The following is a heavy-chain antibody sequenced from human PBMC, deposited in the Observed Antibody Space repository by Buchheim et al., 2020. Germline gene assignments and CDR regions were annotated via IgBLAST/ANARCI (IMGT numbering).Heavy chain of an antibody. J-gene: IGHJ5*02. V-gene: IGHV3-66*01. CDR1: GFTVSSNY. D-gene: IGHD3-22*01. CDR2: SYSGGST. Sequence: EVQLVESGGGLVQPGGSLRLSCAASGFTVSSNYMSWVRQAPGKGLEWVSVSYSGGSTYYADSVKGRFTIYRDNSKNTLYLQMNSLRAEDTAVYYCARGPHITMIEDWFDPWGQGTL. CDR3: ARGPHITMIEDWFDP.